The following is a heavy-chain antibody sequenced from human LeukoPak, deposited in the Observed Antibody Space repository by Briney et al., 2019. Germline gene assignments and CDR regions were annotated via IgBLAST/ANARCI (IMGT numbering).Heavy chain of an antibody. CDR1: GFTLSSYW. J-gene: IGHJ5*02. CDR3: ARRGTIAVPVFWFDP. D-gene: IGHD6-19*01. Sequence: PGGSLRLSCAASGFTLSSYWMSWVRQAPGKGLEWVANIKQDGSEKYYLDSLEGRFTISRDNAKNSVYLQINRLRAEDTAVYYCARRGTIAVPVFWFDPWGQGTLVIVSS. V-gene: IGHV3-7*01. CDR2: IKQDGSEK.